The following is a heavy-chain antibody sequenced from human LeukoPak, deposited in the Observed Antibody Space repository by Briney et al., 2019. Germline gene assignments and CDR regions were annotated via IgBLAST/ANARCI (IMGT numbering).Heavy chain of an antibody. CDR1: GGTFSSYA. J-gene: IGHJ4*02. D-gene: IGHD1-26*01. CDR2: IIPIFGTA. Sequence: SVTVSCKASGGTFSSYAISWVRQAPGQGLEWMGGIIPIFGTANYAQKFQGRVTITADKSTSTAYMELSSLRSEDTAVYYCARDYQNGSLYYFDYWGQGTLVTVSS. CDR3: ARDYQNGSLYYFDY. V-gene: IGHV1-69*06.